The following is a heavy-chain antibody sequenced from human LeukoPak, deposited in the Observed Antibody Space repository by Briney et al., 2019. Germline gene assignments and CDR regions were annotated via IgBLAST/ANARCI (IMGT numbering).Heavy chain of an antibody. D-gene: IGHD6-13*01. CDR2: INPSGGST. Sequence: GASVKVSCKASGYTFTSYYMHWVRQAPGQGLEWMGIINPSGGSTSYAQKFQGRVTMTRDTSTSTVYMEPSSLRSEDTAVYYCARDYSSGWYAPLGYGMDVWGQGTTVTVSS. J-gene: IGHJ6*02. CDR3: ARDYSSGWYAPLGYGMDV. CDR1: GYTFTSYY. V-gene: IGHV1-46*01.